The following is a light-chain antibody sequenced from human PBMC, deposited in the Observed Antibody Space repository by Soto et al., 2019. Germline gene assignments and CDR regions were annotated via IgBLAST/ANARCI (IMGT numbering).Light chain of an antibody. V-gene: IGLV1-40*01. J-gene: IGLJ2*01. Sequence: QSVLTQPPSVSGAPGQRVTISCTGSSSNFGANYDVHWYQRLPGTAPKLLIYINNNRPSGVPDRFSGSKSGTSASLAITGLQAEDEADYYCQSYDTSLGVVFGGGTKVTVL. CDR2: INN. CDR1: SSNFGANYD. CDR3: QSYDTSLGVV.